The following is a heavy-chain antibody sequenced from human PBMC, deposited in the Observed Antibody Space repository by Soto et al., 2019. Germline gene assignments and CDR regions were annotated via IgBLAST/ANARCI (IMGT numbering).Heavy chain of an antibody. J-gene: IGHJ4*02. D-gene: IGHD3-22*01. V-gene: IGHV3-23*01. Sequence: GGSLRLSCAASAFTFNNYAMSWVRQAPGKGLEWVSGIGGSGRTTYYADSVKGRFTISRDNSNNTLFLQMSSLRAEDTAVYYCAKSRYSDSSGDFYDYWGQGTLVTVSS. CDR3: AKSRYSDSSGDFYDY. CDR1: AFTFNNYA. CDR2: IGGSGRTT.